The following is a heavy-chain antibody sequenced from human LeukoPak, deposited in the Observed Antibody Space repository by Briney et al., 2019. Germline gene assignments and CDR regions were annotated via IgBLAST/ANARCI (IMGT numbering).Heavy chain of an antibody. J-gene: IGHJ4*02. V-gene: IGHV3-7*03. CDR3: AKDADAVAVADDYFDY. D-gene: IGHD6-19*01. Sequence: GGSLRLSCAASGFTFSSYWMSWVRQAPGKGLEWVANINQDGSQKYHVDSVKGRFTISRDNAKNSLYLQMNSLRAEDTALYYCAKDADAVAVADDYFDYWGQGTLVTVSS. CDR2: INQDGSQK. CDR1: GFTFSSYW.